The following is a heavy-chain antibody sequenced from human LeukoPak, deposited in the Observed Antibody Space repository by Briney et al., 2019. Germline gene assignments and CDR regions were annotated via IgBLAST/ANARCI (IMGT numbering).Heavy chain of an antibody. CDR1: GFTFSSYS. J-gene: IGHJ4*02. V-gene: IGHV3-21*01. Sequence: GGSLRLSCAASGFTFSSYSMNWVRQAPGKGLEWVSSISTSSTYIYYADSVKGRFTISRDNAKNSLSLQMNSLRAEDTAVYYCVRYTRRYPFDYWGQGTLVTVSS. D-gene: IGHD1-1*01. CDR3: VRYTRRYPFDY. CDR2: ISTSSTYI.